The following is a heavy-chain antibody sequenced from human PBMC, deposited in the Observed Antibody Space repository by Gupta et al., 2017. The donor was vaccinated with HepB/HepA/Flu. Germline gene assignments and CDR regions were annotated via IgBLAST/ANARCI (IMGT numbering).Heavy chain of an antibody. CDR3: ASELDYGDKSGYDAFHL. D-gene: IGHD3-22*01. CDR1: GFMFSRYE. CDR2: ITGSGSTM. Sequence: EVQLVESGGDLVQPGGSLTLSCVASGFMFSRYEMNWVRQAPEKGLEWIAHITGSGSTMYKADSVKGRVTISRDDAKNSLYLQMNSLTVDDTAVYYCASELDYGDKSGYDAFHLWGQGTMVTVSS. J-gene: IGHJ3*01. V-gene: IGHV3-48*03.